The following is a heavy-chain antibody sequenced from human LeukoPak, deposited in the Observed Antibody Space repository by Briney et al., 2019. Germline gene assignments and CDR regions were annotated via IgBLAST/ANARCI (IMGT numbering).Heavy chain of an antibody. J-gene: IGHJ4*02. V-gene: IGHV4-34*01. CDR1: GGSFSGYY. D-gene: IGHD7-27*01. CDR2: INHSGST. Sequence: PSETLSLTCAVYGGSFSGYYWSWIRQPPGKGLEWIGEINHSGSTNYNPSLKSRVTISVDTSKNQFSLKLSSVTAADTAVYYCARGFGGRRPNWGFDYWGQGTLVTVSS. CDR3: ARGFGGRRPNWGFDY.